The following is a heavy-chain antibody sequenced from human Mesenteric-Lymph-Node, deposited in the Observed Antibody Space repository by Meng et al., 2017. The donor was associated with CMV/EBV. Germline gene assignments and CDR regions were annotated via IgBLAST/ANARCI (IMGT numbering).Heavy chain of an antibody. V-gene: IGHV3-7*01. CDR3: VRGGSPRGYFVY. CDR1: GGPISSSSFY. Sequence: ETLSLTCTVSGGPISSSSFYWTWIRQPPGKGLEWVATIKPDGNEESYVDSVKGRFTISRDDAQKSLYLQMNNLRAEDTAVYYCVRGGSPRGYFVYWGQGALVTVSS. D-gene: IGHD2-15*01. J-gene: IGHJ4*02. CDR2: IKPDGNEE.